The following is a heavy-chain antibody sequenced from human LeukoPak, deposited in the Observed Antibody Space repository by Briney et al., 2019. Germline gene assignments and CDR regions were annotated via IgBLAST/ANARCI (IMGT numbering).Heavy chain of an antibody. D-gene: IGHD5-24*01. CDR1: TASISTYY. V-gene: IGHV4-59*08. CDR3: ARHTSLDGYNSFDS. J-gene: IGHJ4*02. CDR2: IYYSGST. Sequence: SETLSLTCSVSTASISTYYWTWIRQPPGKGLEWIGYIYYSGSTKYNPSLKSRATISVDTSKNQFSLRLSSVTAADTAVYYCARHTSLDGYNSFDSWGLGTLVTVSS.